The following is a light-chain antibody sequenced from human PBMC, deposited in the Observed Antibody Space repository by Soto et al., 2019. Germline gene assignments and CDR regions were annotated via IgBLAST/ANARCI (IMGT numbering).Light chain of an antibody. CDR1: NIGSKN. CDR2: RDT. Sequence: SYELIQPLSVSVALGQTARITCGGNNIGSKNVLWYQQKPGQAPVLVIYRDTNRPSGIPERFSGSNSGNTATLTISRAQAGDEADYYCQVWDSSTVLFGGGTKLTVL. CDR3: QVWDSSTVL. J-gene: IGLJ2*01. V-gene: IGLV3-9*01.